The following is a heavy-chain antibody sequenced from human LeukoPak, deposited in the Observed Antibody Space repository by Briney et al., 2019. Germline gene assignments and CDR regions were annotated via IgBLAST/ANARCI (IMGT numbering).Heavy chain of an antibody. CDR3: AKATMIVVVITLFDY. J-gene: IGHJ4*02. D-gene: IGHD3-22*01. CDR1: GFTFGSYA. V-gene: IGHV3-30-3*02. CDR2: MSFDGTHI. Sequence: PGGSLRLSCAASGFTFGSYAMHWVRQAPGKGLEWVAVMSFDGTHIYYADSVKGRFTISRDNSKNTLYLQMNSLRAEDTAVYYCAKATMIVVVITLFDYWGQGTLVTVSS.